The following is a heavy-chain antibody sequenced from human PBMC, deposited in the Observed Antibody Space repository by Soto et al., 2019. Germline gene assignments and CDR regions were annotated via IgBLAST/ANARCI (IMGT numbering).Heavy chain of an antibody. CDR2: INPYNGNT. CDR3: ARVLPPFDP. J-gene: IGHJ5*02. Sequence: QVQLVXSXXXXXXXGASVKVSCKASGYTFTSYGISWVRQAPGQGLEWMGWINPYNGNTNYAQKLQGRVTMTTDTSTSTAYMELRSLSSDDTAVYYCARVLPPFDPWGQGTLVTVSS. CDR1: GYTFTSYG. V-gene: IGHV1-18*01.